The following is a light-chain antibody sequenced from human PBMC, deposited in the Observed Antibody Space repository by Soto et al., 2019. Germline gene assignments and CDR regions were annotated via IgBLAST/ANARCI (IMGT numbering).Light chain of an antibody. Sequence: EIEMTQSTATLSVSPGERATLSCRSSQSVGRKLAWYQQKPGQAPRLLIYDASNRAMGVPARFSGSGSGTEFTLTISSLQSEDVAVYLCQQYDSWPPWTFGQGTKVEI. CDR3: QQYDSWPPWT. CDR1: QSVGRK. V-gene: IGKV3-15*01. J-gene: IGKJ1*01. CDR2: DAS.